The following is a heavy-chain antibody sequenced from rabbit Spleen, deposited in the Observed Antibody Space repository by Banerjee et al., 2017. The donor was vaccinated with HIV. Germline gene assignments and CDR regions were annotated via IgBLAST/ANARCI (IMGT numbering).Heavy chain of an antibody. Sequence: QSLEESGGGLVQPEGSLTLTCTASGIDFSSYYYMCWVRQAPGKGLEWIGCIYAGSSGSTYYASWAKGRFTISKTSSTTVTLQMTSLTAADTATYFCARSDNDYRWNLWGPGTLVTVS. CDR1: GIDFSSYYY. V-gene: IGHV1S40*01. CDR2: IYAGSSGST. CDR3: ARSDNDYRWNL. D-gene: IGHD1-1*01. J-gene: IGHJ4*01.